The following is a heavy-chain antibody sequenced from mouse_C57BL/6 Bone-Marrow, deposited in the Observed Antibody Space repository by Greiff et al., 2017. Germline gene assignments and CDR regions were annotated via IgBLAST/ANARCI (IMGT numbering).Heavy chain of an antibody. Sequence: QVQLQQPGAELVKPGASVKMSCKASGYTFTSYCITWVKQRPGQGLEWIGDIYPGSGSTNYNEKFKSKATLTVDKSSSTAYMQLSSLTSEDSAVYYCATPFAYWGQGTLVTVSA. CDR3: ATPFAY. V-gene: IGHV1-55*01. J-gene: IGHJ3*01. CDR1: GYTFTSYC. CDR2: IYPGSGST.